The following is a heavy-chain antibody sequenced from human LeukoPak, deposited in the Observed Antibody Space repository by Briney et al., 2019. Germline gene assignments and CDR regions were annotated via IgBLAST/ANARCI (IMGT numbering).Heavy chain of an antibody. CDR3: AKGDNYYDSSGYYHVRALFDY. D-gene: IGHD3-22*01. Sequence: GGSLRLSCTGSGFTFTSYGMHWVRQAPGKGLEWVAGTSYNGNNKYYADSVKGRFSISRDNSKNTLYLKMNSLRAEDPAVYYCAKGDNYYDSSGYYHVRALFDYWGQGALVTVSS. J-gene: IGHJ4*02. CDR1: GFTFTSYG. CDR2: TSYNGNNK. V-gene: IGHV3-30*18.